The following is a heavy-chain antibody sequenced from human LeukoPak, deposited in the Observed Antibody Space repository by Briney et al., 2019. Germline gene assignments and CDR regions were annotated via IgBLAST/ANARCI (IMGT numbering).Heavy chain of an antibody. Sequence: GGSLRLSCVASGIKFNIFGMSWVRQAPGKGLEGVSSVGGGNDIHYADSVKGRFTGYRDDAKNTVYLQMNSLRVEDTATYFCVKDATPMNSIWDYFDSWAREPWSPSRQ. CDR2: VGGGNDI. CDR3: VKDATPMNSIWDYFDS. CDR1: GIKFNIFG. D-gene: IGHD1-7*01. V-gene: IGHV3-23*01. J-gene: IGHJ4*02.